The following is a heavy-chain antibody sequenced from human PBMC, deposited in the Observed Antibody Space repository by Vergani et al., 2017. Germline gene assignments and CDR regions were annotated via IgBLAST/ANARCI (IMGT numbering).Heavy chain of an antibody. V-gene: IGHV4-39*07. CDR3: ARVTLYDIVTGYFDY. CDR1: GGSISSSSYY. CDR2: IYYSGST. D-gene: IGHD3-9*01. J-gene: IGHJ4*02. Sequence: QLQLQESGPGLVKPSETLSLTCTVSGGSISSSSYYWGWIRQPPGKGLEWIGSIYYSGSTYYNPSLKSRVTISVDTSKNQFSLKLSSVTAADTAVYYCARVTLYDIVTGYFDYWGQGTLVTVSS.